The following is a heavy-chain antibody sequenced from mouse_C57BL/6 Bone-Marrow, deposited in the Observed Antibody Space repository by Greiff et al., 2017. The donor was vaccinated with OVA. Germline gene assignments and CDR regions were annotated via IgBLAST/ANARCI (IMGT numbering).Heavy chain of an antibody. V-gene: IGHV1-76*01. CDR2: IYPGSGNT. CDR1: GYTFTDYY. D-gene: IGHD1-1*01. J-gene: IGHJ2*02. CDR3: ARGDGRNYFDY. Sequence: SGAELVRPGASVKLSCKASGYTFTDYYINWVKQRPGQGLEWIARIYPGSGNTYYNEKFKGKATLTAEKSSSTAYMQLSSLTSEDSAVYFCARGDGRNYFDYWGQGTSLTVSS.